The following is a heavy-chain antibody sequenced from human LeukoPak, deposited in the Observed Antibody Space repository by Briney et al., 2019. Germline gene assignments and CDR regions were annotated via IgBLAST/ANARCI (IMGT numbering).Heavy chain of an antibody. J-gene: IGHJ3*01. CDR1: GYRFTDNY. Sequence: ASVKVSCKALGYRFTDNYLHWVRQAPGQGLESMGWMNPKTGETTYAQKFLGRVTMTRDTSTSTAYMELSSLTSDDTAMYYCARVVLGPDAFDVWGQGTMVIVSA. D-gene: IGHD7-27*01. V-gene: IGHV1-2*02. CDR2: MNPKTGET. CDR3: ARVVLGPDAFDV.